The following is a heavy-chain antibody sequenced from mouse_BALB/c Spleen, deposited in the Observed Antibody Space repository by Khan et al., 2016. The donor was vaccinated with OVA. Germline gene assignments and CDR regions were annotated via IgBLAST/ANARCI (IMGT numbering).Heavy chain of an antibody. J-gene: IGHJ2*01. CDR1: GYNIKDIY. CDR2: TDPANGNT. V-gene: IGHV14-3*02. Sequence: VRLQQSGAELVKPAASLKLSCTASGYNIKDIYIHWVKQRPGKGLERIRRTDPANGNTKYDPKFQGKATITADTSSNTAYLQLSSLTSEDTAVYYCRISTINAWGQGTTLTVSS. CDR3: RISTINA.